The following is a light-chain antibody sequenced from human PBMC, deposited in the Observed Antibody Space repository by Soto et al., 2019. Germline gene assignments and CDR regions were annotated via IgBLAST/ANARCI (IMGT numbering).Light chain of an antibody. CDR2: AAS. CDR1: QSISSY. CDR3: QQSYSTPF. Sequence: DIQMTQSPSSLSASVGDRVTITCRASQSISSYLNWYQQKPGKAPKLLIYAASSLQSGVPSRFSGSASGTAFTLTISSLQPEDFATYYCQQSYSTPFFGQGTKLEIK. J-gene: IGKJ2*01. V-gene: IGKV1-39*01.